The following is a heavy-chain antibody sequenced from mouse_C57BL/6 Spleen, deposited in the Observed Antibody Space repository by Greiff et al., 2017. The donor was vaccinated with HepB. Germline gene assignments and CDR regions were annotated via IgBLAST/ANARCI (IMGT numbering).Heavy chain of an antibody. CDR3: TRRGEFTTVVEPCFAY. J-gene: IGHJ3*01. CDR1: GYTFTSYW. CDR2: IYPGNSDT. V-gene: IGHV1-5*01. D-gene: IGHD1-1*01. Sequence: EVKLMESGTVLARPGASVKMSCKTSGYTFTSYWMHWVKQRPGQGLEWIGAIYPGNSDTSYNQKFKGKAKLTAVTSASTAYMELSSITNEDSAVYYFTRRGEFTTVVEPCFAYWGQGTLVTVSA.